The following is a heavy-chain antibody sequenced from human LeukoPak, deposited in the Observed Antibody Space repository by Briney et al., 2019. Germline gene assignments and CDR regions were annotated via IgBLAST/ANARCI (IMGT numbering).Heavy chain of an antibody. Sequence: SETLSLTCTVSGGSISSYYWSWIRQPPGKGLEWIGYIYYSGSTNYNPSLKSRVTISVDTSKNQFSLKLSSVTAADTAVYYCARIPLEWLLHHWYFDLWGRGTLVTVSS. CDR1: GGSISSYY. CDR3: ARIPLEWLLHHWYFDL. V-gene: IGHV4-59*01. J-gene: IGHJ2*01. CDR2: IYYSGST. D-gene: IGHD3-3*01.